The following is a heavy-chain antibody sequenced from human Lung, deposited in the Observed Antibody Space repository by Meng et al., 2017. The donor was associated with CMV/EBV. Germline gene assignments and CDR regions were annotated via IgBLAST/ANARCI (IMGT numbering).Heavy chain of an antibody. CDR3: ARDGDYCTDGTCYFDY. Sequence: SLKISXAASGFTFSRYAMHWVRQAQGKGLEWVALMSFDGGNIQYTDSLKGRFTISRDNSKNVLYLEMNSLRLEDTAVYYCARDGDYCTDGTCYFDYWGQGTLVTVSS. CDR2: MSFDGGNI. J-gene: IGHJ4*02. V-gene: IGHV3-30-3*01. CDR1: GFTFSRYA. D-gene: IGHD2-8*01.